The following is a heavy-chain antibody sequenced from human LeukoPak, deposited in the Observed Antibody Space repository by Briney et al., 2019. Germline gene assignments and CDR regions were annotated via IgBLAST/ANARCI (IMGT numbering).Heavy chain of an antibody. CDR1: GDSISSNNW. CDR3: ARDHDRQLAY. Sequence: SETLSLTCDVSGDSISSNNWWSWVRQSPGKGLEWIGEIYHSGGTSYNPSLKSRVTISVDTSKNQFSLKLSSVTAADTAVYYCARDHDRQLAYWGQGTLVTVSS. V-gene: IGHV4-4*02. D-gene: IGHD5-18*01. J-gene: IGHJ4*02. CDR2: IYHSGGT.